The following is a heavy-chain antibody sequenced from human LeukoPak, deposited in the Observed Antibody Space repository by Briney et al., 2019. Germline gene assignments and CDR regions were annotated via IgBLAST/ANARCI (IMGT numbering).Heavy chain of an antibody. CDR1: GFTFSSYA. Sequence: PGGSLRLSCAASGFTFSSYAMSWVRQAPGKGLEWVSGLTGSGDSRHYGESVKGRFTVSRDNSQNMLYLQMNSLRGEDTAVYFCAKVGLTAKMFRGGFDYWGQGALVTVSS. CDR3: AKVGLTAKMFRGGFDY. CDR2: LTGSGDSR. V-gene: IGHV3-23*01. J-gene: IGHJ4*02. D-gene: IGHD3-16*01.